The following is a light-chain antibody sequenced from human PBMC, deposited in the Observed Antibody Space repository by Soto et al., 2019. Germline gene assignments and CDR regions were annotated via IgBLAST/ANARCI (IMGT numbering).Light chain of an antibody. CDR2: ANS. V-gene: IGLV3-21*02. Sequence: SYELTQPPSVSVAPGQTARITCGGSNIGSKSVHWYQQKPGQAPMMVVCANSDRPSGIPERFSGSNSANTATLTISRVEAGDEAEYYCHVLDSGSAHHVFGTGTKLTVL. J-gene: IGLJ1*01. CDR1: NIGSKS. CDR3: HVLDSGSAHHV.